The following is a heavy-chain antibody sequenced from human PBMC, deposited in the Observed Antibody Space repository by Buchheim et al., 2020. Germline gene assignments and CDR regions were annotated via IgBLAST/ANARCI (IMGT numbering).Heavy chain of an antibody. CDR2: INGRGDNT. Sequence: EVGLLESGGSLAQPGGSLILSCAASGFTFTSYLMMWVRQGPGKGLECVSTINGRGDNTYYADSVKGRFIISRDTSRNTIYLRMDSLRVEDTAIYCCAKVGSSAYFFESWGRGTL. CDR1: GFTFTSYL. J-gene: IGHJ4*02. CDR3: AKVGSSAYFFES. V-gene: IGHV3-23*01.